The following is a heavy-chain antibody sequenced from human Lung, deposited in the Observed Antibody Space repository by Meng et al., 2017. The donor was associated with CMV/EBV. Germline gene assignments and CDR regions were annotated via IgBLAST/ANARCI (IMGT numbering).Heavy chain of an antibody. CDR2: MNPNRGST. CDR1: GYTFSNYD. D-gene: IGHD1-26*01. V-gene: IGHV1-8*01. CDR3: ARVQVQCTTTNCHVFSISGIDV. J-gene: IGHJ6*01. Sequence: XVKVSCXASGYTFSNYDIHWVRQASGQGLEWVGWMNPNRGSTAYAQKFQGRVTMTSDTSISIAYMELSSLRSGDAAVYYCARVQVQCTTTNCHVFSISGIDVW.